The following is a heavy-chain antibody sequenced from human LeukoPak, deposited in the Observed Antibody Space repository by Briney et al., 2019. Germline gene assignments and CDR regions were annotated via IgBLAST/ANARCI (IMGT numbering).Heavy chain of an antibody. CDR1: SVSISSYY. CDR3: ARGVGGGDRYFDY. V-gene: IGHV4-59*01. CDR2: IHYTGYT. J-gene: IGHJ4*03. Sequence: PSETLSLTCSVSSVSISSYYWSWIRQPPGKGLEWIAYIHYTGYTEYNPSLKSRVTISGDTSKRQFSLKVSSVTAADTAVYYCARGVGGGDRYFDYWGQGTLVTVSS. D-gene: IGHD1-26*01.